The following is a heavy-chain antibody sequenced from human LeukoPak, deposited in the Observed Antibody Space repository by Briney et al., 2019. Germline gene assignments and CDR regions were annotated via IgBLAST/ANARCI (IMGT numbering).Heavy chain of an antibody. D-gene: IGHD4-17*01. Sequence: PGGSLRLSCAASGFTFRSYAMSWVRQAPGKGLEWVSAVTGSGDSTYYADSVKGRFTISRDNSKNTLYLQMNSLRAEDTAVYYCAKIGVGDLDVDYWGQGTLVTVSS. CDR3: AKIGVGDLDVDY. J-gene: IGHJ4*02. V-gene: IGHV3-23*01. CDR2: VTGSGDST. CDR1: GFTFRSYA.